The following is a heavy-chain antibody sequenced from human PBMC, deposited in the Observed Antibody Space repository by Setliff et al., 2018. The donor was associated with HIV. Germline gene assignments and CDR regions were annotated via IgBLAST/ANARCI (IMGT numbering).Heavy chain of an antibody. CDR2: IKPDSGGT. CDR3: ARRRRTAPGSFYHFYYMGV. CDR1: GYTFTDYN. Sequence: VASVKVSCKASGYTFTDYNIHWVRQAPGQGLEWMGWIKPDSGGTNFAQKFQGRVTMTRDTSISTTHMELTNLKSDDTAVYFCARRRRTAPGSFYHFYYMGVWGEGTTVTVSS. J-gene: IGHJ6*03. D-gene: IGHD6-13*01. V-gene: IGHV1-2*02.